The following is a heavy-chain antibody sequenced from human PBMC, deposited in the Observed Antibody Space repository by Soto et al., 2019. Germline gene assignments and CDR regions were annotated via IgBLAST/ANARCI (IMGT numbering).Heavy chain of an antibody. CDR3: ARDMSNLGDYYYYGMDV. J-gene: IGHJ6*02. V-gene: IGHV1-2*04. CDR1: GYTFTGYY. D-gene: IGHD4-4*01. CDR2: INPNSGGT. Sequence: GASVKVSCKASGYTFTGYYMHWVRQAPGQGLEWMGWINPNSGGTNYAQKFQGWVTMTRDTSISTAYMELSRLRSDDTAVYYCARDMSNLGDYYYYGMDVWGQGTTVTVSS.